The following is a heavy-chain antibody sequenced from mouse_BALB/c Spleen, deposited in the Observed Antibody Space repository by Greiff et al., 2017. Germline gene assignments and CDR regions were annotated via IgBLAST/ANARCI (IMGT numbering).Heavy chain of an antibody. CDR2: IDPFNGGT. Sequence: VQLQQSGPELMKPGASVKISCKASGYSFTSYYMHWVKQSHGKSLEWIGYIDPFNGGTSYNQKFKGKATVTVDKSSSTAYMHLSSLTSEDSAVYYCARRLRLLAMDYWGQGTSVTVSS. CDR3: ARRLRLLAMDY. D-gene: IGHD1-2*01. J-gene: IGHJ4*01. V-gene: IGHV1S135*01. CDR1: GYSFTSYY.